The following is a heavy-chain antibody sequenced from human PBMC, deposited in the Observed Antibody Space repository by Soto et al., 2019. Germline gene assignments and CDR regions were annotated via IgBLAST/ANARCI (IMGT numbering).Heavy chain of an antibody. Sequence: QVQLQQWGAGLLKPSETLSLTCAVYGGSFSPYFWSWIRQPPGKGLEWIGEINHSGSTNYNPSLPRRATLSVDTSKNQVSLKLTSVTAAYTAVYYCARLASGWQYYYFDFWGRGTPVTVSS. J-gene: IGHJ2*01. V-gene: IGHV4-34*01. CDR1: GGSFSPYF. CDR3: ARLASGWQYYYFDF. CDR2: INHSGST. D-gene: IGHD6-19*01.